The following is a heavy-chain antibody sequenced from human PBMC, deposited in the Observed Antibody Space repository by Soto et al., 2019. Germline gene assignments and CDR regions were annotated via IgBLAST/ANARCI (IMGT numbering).Heavy chain of an antibody. V-gene: IGHV3-53*02. CDR2: IHSDGNT. CDR3: ARHVWLES. CDR1: GFNVSSNS. Sequence: EVQLVETGGGLRQPGGSLRLSCAASGFNVSSNSMSWVRQAPGKGLEWLSLIHSDGNTKYADSVKGRFTISRDSSENAVYLQMTSLRAEDTALYYCARHVWLESWGHGTLVTVSS. J-gene: IGHJ5*01.